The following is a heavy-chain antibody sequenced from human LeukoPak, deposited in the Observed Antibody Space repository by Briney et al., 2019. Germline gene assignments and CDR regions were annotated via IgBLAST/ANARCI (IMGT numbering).Heavy chain of an antibody. J-gene: IGHJ6*03. D-gene: IGHD3-3*01. V-gene: IGHV1-69*13. CDR2: IIPIFGTA. Sequence: GASVKVSCKASGGTFSSYAISWVRQAPGQGLEWMGGIIPIFGTANYAQKFQGRVTITVDESTSTAYMELSSLRSEDTAVYYCARASITIFGVVIRRTKNYYYYMDVWGKGTTVTVSS. CDR1: GGTFSSYA. CDR3: ARASITIFGVVIRRTKNYYYYMDV.